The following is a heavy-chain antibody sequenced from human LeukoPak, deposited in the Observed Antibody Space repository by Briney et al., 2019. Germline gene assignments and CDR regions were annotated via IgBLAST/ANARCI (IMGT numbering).Heavy chain of an antibody. Sequence: GASVKVSCKASGYTFTGYYMHWVRQAPGQGLEWLGWINPNSGGTNYAQKFQGRVTMTRDTSISTAYMELSRLRSDDTAVYYCARTSVGLVFRWFDPWGQGTLVTVSS. V-gene: IGHV1-2*02. D-gene: IGHD6-19*01. CDR2: INPNSGGT. CDR1: GYTFTGYY. J-gene: IGHJ5*02. CDR3: ARTSVGLVFRWFDP.